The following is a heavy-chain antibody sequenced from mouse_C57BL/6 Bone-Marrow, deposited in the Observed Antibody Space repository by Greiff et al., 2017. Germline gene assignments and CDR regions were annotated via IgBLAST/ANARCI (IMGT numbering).Heavy chain of an antibody. CDR2: IDPSASYT. CDR3: ARCYYGPWYFDV. J-gene: IGHJ1*03. CDR1: GYTFTSYW. Sequence: QVQLQQPGAELVKPGASVKLSCKASGYTFTSYWMQWVKQRPGQGLEWIGEIDPSASYTNYNQKFKGKATLTVDTSSSTAYMQLSSLTSEDSAVYYCARCYYGPWYFDVWGTGTTVTVSS. D-gene: IGHD2-1*01. V-gene: IGHV1-50*01.